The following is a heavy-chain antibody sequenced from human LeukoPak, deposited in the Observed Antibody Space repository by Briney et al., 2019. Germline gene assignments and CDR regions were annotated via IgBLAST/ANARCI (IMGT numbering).Heavy chain of an antibody. J-gene: IGHJ4*02. CDR2: ILPIFGTA. CDR1: GGTFSSYA. D-gene: IGHD1-1*01. CDR3: ARGGETGTTFGY. V-gene: IGHV1-69*05. Sequence: ASVKVSCKASGGTFSSYAISWVRQAPGQGLEWMGGILPIFGTANYAQKFQGRVTITTDESTSTAYMELSSLRSEDTAVYYCARGGETGTTFGYWGQGTLVTVSS.